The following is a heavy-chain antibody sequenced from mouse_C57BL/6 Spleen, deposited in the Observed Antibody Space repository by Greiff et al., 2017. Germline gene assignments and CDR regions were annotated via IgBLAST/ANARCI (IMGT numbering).Heavy chain of an antibody. Sequence: QVQLQQPGAELVRPGTSVKLSCKASGYTFTSYWMHWVKQRPGQGLEWIGVIDPSDSYPNYNQKFKGKATLTVDTSSSTAYMQLSSLTSEDAAVYYCERYYYGSSGDDWGQGTTLTVAS. CDR3: ERYYYGSSGDD. CDR1: GYTFTSYW. CDR2: IDPSDSYP. D-gene: IGHD1-1*01. J-gene: IGHJ2*01. V-gene: IGHV1-59*01.